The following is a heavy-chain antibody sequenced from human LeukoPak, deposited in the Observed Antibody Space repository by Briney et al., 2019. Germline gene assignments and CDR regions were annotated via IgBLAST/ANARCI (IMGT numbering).Heavy chain of an antibody. V-gene: IGHV3-7*03. Sequence: PPGGSLRLSCAASGLTFRNYWMSWVRQAPGKGLEWVANIKQDGSDKFYVDSVNGRFTISRDNAKNSLYLQMNTLRAEDTAVYYCAKEYGYTYGEFDYWGQGTLVTVSS. CDR1: GLTFRNYW. CDR2: IKQDGSDK. D-gene: IGHD5-18*01. CDR3: AKEYGYTYGEFDY. J-gene: IGHJ4*02.